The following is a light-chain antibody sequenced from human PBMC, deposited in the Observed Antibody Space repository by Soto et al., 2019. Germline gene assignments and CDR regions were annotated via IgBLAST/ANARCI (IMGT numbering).Light chain of an antibody. CDR1: QRVSSN. Sequence: EIVLTQSPATLSLSPGERVTLSCRATQRVSSNLAWYQHRLGQAPRLLIYGASTKATDMPGRFSGRGSGTEFTLTINNLQSEDFAVYYCQQYRNWPRTFGQGTKVDIK. CDR2: GAS. J-gene: IGKJ1*01. CDR3: QQYRNWPRT. V-gene: IGKV3-15*01.